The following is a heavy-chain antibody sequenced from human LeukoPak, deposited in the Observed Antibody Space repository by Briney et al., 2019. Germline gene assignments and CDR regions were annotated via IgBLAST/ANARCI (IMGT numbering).Heavy chain of an antibody. J-gene: IGHJ6*03. V-gene: IGHV1-18*01. D-gene: IGHD6-19*01. CDR2: ISAYNGNT. CDR1: GYTFTTYG. Sequence: ASVKVSCKTSGYTFTTYGISWVRQAPGQGLEWMGWISAYNGNTNYAQKFQGRVTMTTDTSTNTAYMELRSLRSDDTAVYYCARVERVAGRDYYYYYMDVWGKGTTVTVSS. CDR3: ARVERVAGRDYYYYYMDV.